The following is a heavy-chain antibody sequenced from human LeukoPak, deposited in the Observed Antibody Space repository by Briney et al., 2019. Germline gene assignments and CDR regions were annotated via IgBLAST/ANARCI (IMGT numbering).Heavy chain of an antibody. J-gene: IGHJ4*02. Sequence: SGTLSLTCAVSGDSISNSNWWSWVRQSPGKGLGWIGEIFHTGNTNYHPSFESRISMSLDKSKNQFSLKLSSVTAADTAVYYCATRIMTASRFFDFWGQGTLVTVSA. CDR2: IFHTGNT. CDR3: ATRIMTASRFFDF. D-gene: IGHD5-18*01. CDR1: GDSISNSNW. V-gene: IGHV4-4*02.